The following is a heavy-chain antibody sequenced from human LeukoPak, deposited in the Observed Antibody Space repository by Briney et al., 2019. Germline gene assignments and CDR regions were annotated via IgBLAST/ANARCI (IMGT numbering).Heavy chain of an antibody. V-gene: IGHV3-21*01. CDR1: VFTFSSYS. Sequence: GGSLRLSCAASVFTFSSYSMNWVRQAPGKGLEWVSSISSSSSYIYYADSVKGRFTISRDNAKNSLYLQMNSLRAEDTAVYYCTRDYGSGSYYAFDYWGQGTLVTVSS. J-gene: IGHJ4*02. D-gene: IGHD3-10*01. CDR2: ISSSSSYI. CDR3: TRDYGSGSYYAFDY.